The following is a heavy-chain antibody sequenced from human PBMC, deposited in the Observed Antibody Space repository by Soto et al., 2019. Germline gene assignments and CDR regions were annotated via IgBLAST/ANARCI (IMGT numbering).Heavy chain of an antibody. CDR2: IYYSGST. J-gene: IGHJ6*02. D-gene: IGHD3-22*01. CDR1: GGSISSGGYY. Sequence: PSETLSLTCTVSGGSISSGGYYWSWIRQHPGKGLEWIGYIYYSGSTYYNPSLKSRVTISVDTSKNQFSLKLSSVTAADTAVYYCARDYYDSSGISMPGGMDVWGQGTTVTAP. V-gene: IGHV4-31*03. CDR3: ARDYYDSSGISMPGGMDV.